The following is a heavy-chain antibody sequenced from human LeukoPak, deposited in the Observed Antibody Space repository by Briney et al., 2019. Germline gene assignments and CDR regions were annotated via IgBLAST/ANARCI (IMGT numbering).Heavy chain of an antibody. J-gene: IGHJ5*02. CDR3: ARADRLHGGPYLIGP. Sequence: ASVKVSCKTSGYSFTDYYMHWVRQAPGQGLEWMGWINPSSGGTSSAQKFQGRVTMTRDTSNTTVYMEVRWLTSDDTAVYYCARADRLHGGPYLIGPWGQGTLVTVSS. CDR2: INPSSGGT. CDR1: GYSFTDYY. V-gene: IGHV1-2*02. D-gene: IGHD2-21*01.